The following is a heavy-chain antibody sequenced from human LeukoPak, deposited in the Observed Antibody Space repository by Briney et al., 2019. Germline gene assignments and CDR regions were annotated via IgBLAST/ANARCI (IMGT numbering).Heavy chain of an antibody. D-gene: IGHD7-27*01. Sequence: GGSLRLSCAPSGFTFSSYAMSWVRQAAGKGLEWVSAISGSGGSTYYADSVKGRFTISRDNSKNTLYLQMNSLRAEDTAVYYCAKDRELGTFDYWGQGTLVTVSS. CDR1: GFTFSSYA. V-gene: IGHV3-23*01. CDR2: ISGSGGST. J-gene: IGHJ4*02. CDR3: AKDRELGTFDY.